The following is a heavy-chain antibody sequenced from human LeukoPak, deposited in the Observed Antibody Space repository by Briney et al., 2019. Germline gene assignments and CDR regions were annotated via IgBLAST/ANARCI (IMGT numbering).Heavy chain of an antibody. J-gene: IGHJ2*01. CDR2: ISGSGGST. D-gene: IGHD6-19*01. CDR3: AKRLSGNSGWYPDNDWYFDL. Sequence: PGGSLRLSCAASGFTFSSYAMSWVRQAPGKGLEWVSAISGSGGSTYYADSVKGRFTISRDNSKNTLYLQMNSLRAEDTAVYYCAKRLSGNSGWYPDNDWYFDLWGRGTLVTVSS. V-gene: IGHV3-23*01. CDR1: GFTFSSYA.